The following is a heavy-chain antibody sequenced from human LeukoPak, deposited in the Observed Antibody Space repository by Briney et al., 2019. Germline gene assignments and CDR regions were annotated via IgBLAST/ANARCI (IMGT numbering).Heavy chain of an antibody. V-gene: IGHV1-18*01. CDR3: ARWPILESYYYYMDV. Sequence: ASVKVSCKASGYTFTSYGISWVRQAPGQGLEWMGWISAYNRNTNYAQKLQGRVTMTTDTSTRKAYMELRSLRSDDTAVYYCARWPILESYYYYMDVWGKGTTVTVSS. CDR2: ISAYNRNT. D-gene: IGHD3-3*01. J-gene: IGHJ6*03. CDR1: GYTFTSYG.